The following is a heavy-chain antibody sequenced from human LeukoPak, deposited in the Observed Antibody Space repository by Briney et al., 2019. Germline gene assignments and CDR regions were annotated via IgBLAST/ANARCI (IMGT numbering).Heavy chain of an antibody. J-gene: IGHJ6*02. V-gene: IGHV3-21*01. CDR1: GFTFSSYS. CDR3: AKSGGYYDSSDYYRGYYGMDV. Sequence: PGGSLRLSCAASGFTFSSYSMNWVRQAPGKGLEWVSSISSSSSYTYYADSVKGRFTISRDNAKNTLYLQMNSLRTEDTAVYNCAKSGGYYDSSDYYRGYYGMDVWGQGTTVTVSS. D-gene: IGHD3-22*01. CDR2: ISSSSSYT.